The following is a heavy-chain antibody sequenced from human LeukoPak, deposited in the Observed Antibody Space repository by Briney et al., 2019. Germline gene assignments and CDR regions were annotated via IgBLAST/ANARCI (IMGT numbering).Heavy chain of an antibody. Sequence: SETLSLTCTVSGGSISSSSYYWSWIRQPPGKGLEWIGYIYYSGSTNYNPSLKSRVTISVDTSKNQFSLKLSSVTAADTAVYYCARSVEGYCRGGSCYYYSYYMDVWGKGTTVTVSS. D-gene: IGHD2-15*01. CDR2: IYYSGST. V-gene: IGHV4-61*01. CDR3: ARSVEGYCRGGSCYYYSYYMDV. J-gene: IGHJ6*03. CDR1: GGSISSSSYY.